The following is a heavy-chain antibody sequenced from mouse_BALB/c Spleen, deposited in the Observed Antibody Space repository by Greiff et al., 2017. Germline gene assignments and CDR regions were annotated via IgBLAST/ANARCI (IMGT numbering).Heavy chain of an antibody. J-gene: IGHJ4*01. Sequence: VNVVESGPGLVAPSQSLSITCTVSGFSLTSYGVHWVRQPPGKGLEWLGVIWAGGSTNYNSALMSRLSISKDNSKSQVFLKMNSLQTDDTAMYYCARERGWLLPNYYAMDYWGQGTSVTVSS. CDR3: ARERGWLLPNYYAMDY. CDR2: IWAGGST. D-gene: IGHD2-3*01. CDR1: GFSLTSYG. V-gene: IGHV2-9*02.